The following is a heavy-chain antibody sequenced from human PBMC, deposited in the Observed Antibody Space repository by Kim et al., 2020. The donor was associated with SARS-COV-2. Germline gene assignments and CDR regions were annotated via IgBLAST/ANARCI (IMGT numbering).Heavy chain of an antibody. Sequence: GESLKISCKGSGYSFTSYWIGWVRQMPGKGLEWMGIIYPGDSDTRYSPSFQGQVTISADKSISTAYLQWSSLKASDTAMYYCARLSLAGYSGYDWKYYYDSSGYYPLYYFDYWGQGTLVTVSS. CDR2: IYPGDSDT. D-gene: IGHD3-22*01. CDR3: ARLSLAGYSGYDWKYYYDSSGYYPLYYFDY. V-gene: IGHV5-51*01. CDR1: GYSFTSYW. J-gene: IGHJ4*02.